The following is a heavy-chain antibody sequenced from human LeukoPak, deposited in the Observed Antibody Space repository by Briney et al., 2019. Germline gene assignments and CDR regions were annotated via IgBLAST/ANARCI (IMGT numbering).Heavy chain of an antibody. CDR1: GGSINSGGYY. V-gene: IGHV4-31*03. CDR2: IYYSGST. CDR3: ARSRRGHKASAAVFWFDP. D-gene: IGHD1-14*01. J-gene: IGHJ5*02. Sequence: PSQTLSLTCTVSGGSINSGGYYWSWIRQHPGKGLEWIGYIYYSGSTYYNPSLKSRVTISVDTSKNQFSLKLSSVPAADTAVYYCARSRRGHKASAAVFWFDPWGQGTLVTVSS.